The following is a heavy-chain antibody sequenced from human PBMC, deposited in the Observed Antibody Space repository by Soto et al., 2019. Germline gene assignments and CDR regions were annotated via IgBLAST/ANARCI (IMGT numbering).Heavy chain of an antibody. CDR2: INKDGSVT. J-gene: IGHJ4*02. V-gene: IGHV3-74*01. CDR3: ARDISNGYNSY. Sequence: VQLVESGGGLIQPGGSLKLSCTASGFTLGDYWMHWVRQIPGKGLVWVSRINKDGSVTNYAESVTGRFTISRDNAKNTLFLQMNSLRADDTAVYYCARDISNGYNSYWGQGTLVTVSS. CDR1: GFTLGDYW. D-gene: IGHD5-12*01.